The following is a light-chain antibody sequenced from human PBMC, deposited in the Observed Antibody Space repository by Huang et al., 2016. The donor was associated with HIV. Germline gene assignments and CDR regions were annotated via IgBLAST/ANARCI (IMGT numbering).Light chain of an antibody. CDR1: QSVLFTSNNKNY. Sequence: DIVMTQSPESLTVSLGERATINCKSSQSVLFTSNNKNYLAWYQQKPGQPPKFLIYWASARESGVPDRFSGSGSETDFTLTITTLQAEDVAVYYCQQYYASPPTFGGGTKVEIK. J-gene: IGKJ4*01. V-gene: IGKV4-1*01. CDR2: WAS. CDR3: QQYYASPPT.